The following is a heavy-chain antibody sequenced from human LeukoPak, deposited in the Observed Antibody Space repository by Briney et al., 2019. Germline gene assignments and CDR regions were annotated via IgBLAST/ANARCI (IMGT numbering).Heavy chain of an antibody. V-gene: IGHV1-69*05. J-gene: IGHJ6*03. D-gene: IGHD1-26*01. CDR3: AGSIVEAAYYYYYMDV. Sequence: GSSVKVSCKASGGTFSSYAISWVRQAPGQGLEWMGGIIPIFGTANYAQKFQGRVTITTDESTSTAYMELSSLRSEDTAVYDCAGSIVEAAYYYYYMDVWGKGTTVTVSS. CDR2: IIPIFGTA. CDR1: GGTFSSYA.